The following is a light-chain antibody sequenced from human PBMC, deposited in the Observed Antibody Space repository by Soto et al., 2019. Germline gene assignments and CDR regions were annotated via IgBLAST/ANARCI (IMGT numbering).Light chain of an antibody. V-gene: IGLV1-47*01. CDR2: KNN. CDR3: AAWDYSLSVRV. Sequence: QSVLTQPPSASGTPGQRVSISCSGGSSNIGSHNVYWYQQLPGTAPKLLIFKNNQRPSGVPDRFSGSKSGTSASLAISGLRSEDEADYYCAAWDYSLSVRVFGTGTKVTVL. CDR1: SSNIGSHN. J-gene: IGLJ1*01.